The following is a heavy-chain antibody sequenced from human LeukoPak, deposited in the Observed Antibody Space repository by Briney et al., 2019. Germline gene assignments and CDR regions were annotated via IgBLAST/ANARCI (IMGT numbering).Heavy chain of an antibody. D-gene: IGHD3-22*01. CDR1: GGSISSYY. CDR2: IYYSGST. CDR3: ARDRYDSSGYRGYYCGMDV. J-gene: IGHJ6*02. V-gene: IGHV4-59*12. Sequence: RPSETLSLTCTVSGGSISSYYWSWIRQPPGKGLEWIGYIYYSGSTNYNPSLKSRVTISVDTSKNQFSLKLSSVTAADTAVYYCARDRYDSSGYRGYYCGMDVWGQGTTVTVSS.